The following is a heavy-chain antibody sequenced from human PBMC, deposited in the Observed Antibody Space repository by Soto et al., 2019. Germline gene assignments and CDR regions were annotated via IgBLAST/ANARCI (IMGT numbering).Heavy chain of an antibody. CDR1: CISITSRGYY. D-gene: IGHD3-10*01. CDR3: ARFYMVRGVMGAFDI. V-gene: IGHV4-31*03. CDR2: IYYIGST. Sequence: SDTLFLTCTVTCISITSRGYYCNWIRQHPVKGLEWIGYIYYIGSTYYNPSLKSRVSISVDTSKNQFSLKLSSVTAADTAVYYCARFYMVRGVMGAFDIWGQGTMVT. J-gene: IGHJ3*02.